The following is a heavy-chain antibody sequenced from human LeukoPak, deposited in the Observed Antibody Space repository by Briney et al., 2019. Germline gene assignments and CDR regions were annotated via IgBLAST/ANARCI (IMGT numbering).Heavy chain of an antibody. CDR1: GFTFSSYA. Sequence: GGSLRLSCAASGFTFSSYAMHWVRQAPGKGLEWVAVISYDGSNKYYADSVKGRFTISRDNSKNTLYLQMNSLRAEDTAGYYCARGPERTGVGTRYYYDMDVWGQRTTGTVSS. V-gene: IGHV3-30-3*01. CDR2: ISYDGSNK. D-gene: IGHD2-8*01. CDR3: ARGPERTGVGTRYYYDMDV. J-gene: IGHJ6*01.